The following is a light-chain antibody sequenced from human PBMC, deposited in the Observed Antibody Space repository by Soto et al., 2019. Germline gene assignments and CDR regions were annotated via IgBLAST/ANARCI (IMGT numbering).Light chain of an antibody. Sequence: QSVLTQPPSASGTPGQRVTISCSGSSPNIGSNIVNWYQQFPGTAPKLLIYSNNQRPSGVPDRFSGSKSGTSASLAISGLQSEDEADYYCAAWDDILNGVVFGGGTKLTVL. CDR2: SNN. V-gene: IGLV1-44*01. CDR1: SPNIGSNI. CDR3: AAWDDILNGVV. J-gene: IGLJ2*01.